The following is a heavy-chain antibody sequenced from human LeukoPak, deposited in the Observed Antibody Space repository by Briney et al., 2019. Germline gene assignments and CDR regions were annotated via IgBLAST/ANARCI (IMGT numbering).Heavy chain of an antibody. CDR1: GYTLTSYY. V-gene: IGHV1-46*01. CDR2: INPSGGST. J-gene: IGHJ6*02. D-gene: IGHD2-15*01. CDR3: ARERHGYCSGGSCSDYYGMDV. Sequence: ASVKVSCKASGYTLTSYYMHWVRQAPGQGLEWMGIINPSGGSTSYAQKIQGRVTMTRDTSTSTVYMELSSLRSEDTAVYYCARERHGYCSGGSCSDYYGMDVWGQGTTVTVSS.